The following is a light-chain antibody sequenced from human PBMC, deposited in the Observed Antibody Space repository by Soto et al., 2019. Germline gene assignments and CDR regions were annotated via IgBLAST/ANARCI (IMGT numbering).Light chain of an antibody. J-gene: IGKJ4*01. V-gene: IGKV1-39*01. CDR1: QSIRSY. CDR3: QQTSSTPT. CDR2: AAS. Sequence: DIQLTQSPSSLSASVGDRVTITCRASQSIRSYLNWYQQKPGKAPKLLIYAASSLQTGVSLRFSGSGSGTDFTLTISNLQPEDFATYYCQQTSSTPTFGGGTKVDIK.